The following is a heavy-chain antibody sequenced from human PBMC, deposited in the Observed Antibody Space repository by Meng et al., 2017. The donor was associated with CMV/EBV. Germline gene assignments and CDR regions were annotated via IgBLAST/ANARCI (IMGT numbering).Heavy chain of an antibody. V-gene: IGHV4-4*07. D-gene: IGHD4-23*01. CDR1: VGSISSYY. Sequence: QVQLQESGPGVVKASETLSPTCSVSVGSISSYYWSWTRQPAGKGLEWIGRIYTSGSTNYNPSLKSRVTMSVDTSKNQFSLKLSSVTAADTAVYYCARVLRWNGVIDYWGQGTLVTVSS. CDR3: ARVLRWNGVIDY. J-gene: IGHJ4*02. CDR2: IYTSGST.